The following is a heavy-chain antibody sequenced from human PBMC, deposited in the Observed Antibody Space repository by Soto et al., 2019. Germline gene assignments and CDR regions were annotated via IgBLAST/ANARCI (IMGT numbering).Heavy chain of an antibody. CDR2: IKSKTDGGTT. Sequence: PGGSLRLSCAASGFTFSNAWMSWVRQAPGKGLEWVGRIKSKTDGGTTDYAAPVKGRFTISRDDSKKTLYLQMNSLKTEDTAVYYCTTEIVVVTFSGWFDPWGQGTLVTVSS. J-gene: IGHJ5*02. CDR3: TTEIVVVTFSGWFDP. D-gene: IGHD2-21*02. CDR1: GFTFSNAW. V-gene: IGHV3-15*01.